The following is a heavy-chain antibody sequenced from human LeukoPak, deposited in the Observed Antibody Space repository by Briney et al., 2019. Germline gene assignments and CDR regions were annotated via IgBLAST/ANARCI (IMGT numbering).Heavy chain of an antibody. V-gene: IGHV3-30*02. D-gene: IGHD2-21*02. CDR2: IRFDGSNK. CDR3: AKFLHSRGTATEFDF. Sequence: GGSLRLSCAASGFTFSSYGMHWVRQAPGKGLDWVAFIRFDGSNKYYADSVKGRFTISRDNSKNTLYLQMNSLRAEDTALYYCAKFLHSRGTATEFDFWGQGTLVTVSS. J-gene: IGHJ4*02. CDR1: GFTFSSYG.